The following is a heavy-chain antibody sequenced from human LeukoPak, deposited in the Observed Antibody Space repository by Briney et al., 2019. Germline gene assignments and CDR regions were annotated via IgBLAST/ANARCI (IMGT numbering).Heavy chain of an antibody. CDR3: AKDGIAAAANDAFDI. J-gene: IGHJ3*02. Sequence: GGSLRLSCAAPGFTFSSYGMSWVRQAPGKGLEWVSAISGSGGSTYYSDSVKGRFTISRDNSKNTLYLQMNSLRAEDTAVYYCAKDGIAAAANDAFDIWGQGTMVTVSS. CDR1: GFTFSSYG. V-gene: IGHV3-23*01. D-gene: IGHD6-13*01. CDR2: ISGSGGST.